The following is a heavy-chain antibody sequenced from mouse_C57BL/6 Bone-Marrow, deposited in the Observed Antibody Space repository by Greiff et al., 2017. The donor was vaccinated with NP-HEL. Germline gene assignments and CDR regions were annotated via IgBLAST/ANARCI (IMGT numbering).Heavy chain of an antibody. CDR3: TTVYDGYYPFAY. V-gene: IGHV14-4*01. CDR2: IDPENGDT. D-gene: IGHD2-3*01. J-gene: IGHJ3*01. Sequence: EVQLQQSGAELVRPGASVKLSCTASGFNITDDYMHWVKQRPEQGLEWIGWIDPENGDTEYASKFQGKATITADTSSNTAYLQLSSLTSEDTAVYYCTTVYDGYYPFAYWGQGTLVTVSA. CDR1: GFNITDDY.